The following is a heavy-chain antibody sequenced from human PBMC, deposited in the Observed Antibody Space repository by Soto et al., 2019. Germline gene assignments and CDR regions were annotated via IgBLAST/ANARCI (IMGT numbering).Heavy chain of an antibody. CDR1: GDSLKNHY. CDR2: IYDSGST. Sequence: SETLSLTCSVSGDSLKNHYWAWIRHSPGKGLEWIGNIYDSGSTNYSPALKSRVSMSVDTSKNLFSLKMNSVTAADTAVYYCARSSMVPLDYFPFCGQGTVVTVSS. CDR3: ARSSMVPLDYFPF. J-gene: IGHJ4*02. V-gene: IGHV4-59*11. D-gene: IGHD3-10*01.